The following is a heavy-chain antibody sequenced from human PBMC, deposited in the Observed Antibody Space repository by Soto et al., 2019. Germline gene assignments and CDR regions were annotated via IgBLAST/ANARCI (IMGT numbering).Heavy chain of an antibody. J-gene: IGHJ6*02. CDR1: GFTFTMYA. V-gene: IGHV3-23*01. Sequence: GGSLRLSCAASGFTFTMYAMTWARQAPGKGLEWVSAISGSGGNTYYADSVKGRFTISRDNSKNTLYLQMNSLRAEDTAVYYCAKEGTHFYYYDMDVWGQGTTATVSS. CDR3: AKEGTHFYYYDMDV. D-gene: IGHD3-10*01. CDR2: ISGSGGNT.